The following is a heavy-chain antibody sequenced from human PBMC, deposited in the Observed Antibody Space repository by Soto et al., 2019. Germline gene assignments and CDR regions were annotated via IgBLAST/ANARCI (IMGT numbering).Heavy chain of an antibody. CDR2: ISSSSRYI. CDR1: GFTFSSYS. Sequence: PGGSLRLSCAASGFTFSSYSMNWVRQAPGKGLEWVSSISSSSRYIYYADSVKGRFTISRDNAKNSLYLQMNSLRAEDTAVYYCARDPIVDTAMVLDAFDIWGQGTMVTVSS. D-gene: IGHD5-18*01. V-gene: IGHV3-21*01. CDR3: ARDPIVDTAMVLDAFDI. J-gene: IGHJ3*02.